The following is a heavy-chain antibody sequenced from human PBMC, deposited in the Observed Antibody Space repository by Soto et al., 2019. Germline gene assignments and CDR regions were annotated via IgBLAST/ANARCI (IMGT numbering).Heavy chain of an antibody. CDR2: IYSSGTT. CDR1: GFTFSDHQ. D-gene: IGHD3-9*01. Sequence: EVQLVESGGGLIQPGGTLRLSCAASGFTFSDHQMNWVRQAPGRGLEWVSVIYSSGTTYYGDSVKGRFTISRDNSKNTPHLPMNSLRTAHTALSSCAPARSPFRSHSTGYWGFDYWGQGTLVTVSS. J-gene: IGHJ4*02. V-gene: IGHV3-53*01. CDR3: APARSPFRSHSTGYWGFDY.